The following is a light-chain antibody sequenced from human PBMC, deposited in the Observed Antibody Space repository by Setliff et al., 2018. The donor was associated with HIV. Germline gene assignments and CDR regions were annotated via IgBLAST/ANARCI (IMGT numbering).Light chain of an antibody. CDR3: SSFGGNSNVL. CDR2: DVT. CDR1: SSDIGGYDY. Sequence: QSALTQPPSASGSPGQSVTISCTGTSSDIGGYDYVSWYQHSPGKAPKLIIYDVTKRPSGVPGRFSGSKSGNTASLTVSGLQAEDEGDYYCSSFGGNSNVLLGGGTKVTVL. V-gene: IGLV2-8*01. J-gene: IGLJ2*01.